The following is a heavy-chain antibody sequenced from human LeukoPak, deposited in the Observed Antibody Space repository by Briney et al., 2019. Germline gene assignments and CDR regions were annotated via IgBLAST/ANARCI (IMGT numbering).Heavy chain of an antibody. CDR3: ARRLSYYYGSGSYYSRYYFDY. D-gene: IGHD3-10*01. J-gene: IGHJ4*02. CDR2: INHSGST. Sequence: PSETLSLTCAVYGGSFSGYYWSWIRQPPGKGLEWIGEINHSGSTNYNPSLKSRVTISVDTSKNQFSLKLSSVTAADTAVYYCARRLSYYYGSGSYYSRYYFDYWGQGTLVTVSS. V-gene: IGHV4-34*01. CDR1: GGSFSGYY.